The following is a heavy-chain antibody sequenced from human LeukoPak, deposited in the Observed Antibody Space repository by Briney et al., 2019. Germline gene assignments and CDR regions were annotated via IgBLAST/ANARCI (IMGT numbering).Heavy chain of an antibody. D-gene: IGHD3-10*01. CDR3: AAGPPRSGSYSY. CDR1: GFTFRNYW. CDR2: ISSSGSTI. V-gene: IGHV3-11*04. J-gene: IGHJ4*02. Sequence: GGSLRLSCAASGFTFRNYWMSWVRQAPGKGLEWVSYISSSGSTIYYADSVKGRFTISRDNAKNSLYLQMNSLRAEDTAVYYCAAGPPRSGSYSYWGQGTLVTVSS.